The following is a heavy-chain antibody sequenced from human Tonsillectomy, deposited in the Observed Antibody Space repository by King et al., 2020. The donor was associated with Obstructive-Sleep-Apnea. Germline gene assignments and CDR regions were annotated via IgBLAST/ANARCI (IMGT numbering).Heavy chain of an antibody. D-gene: IGHD2-21*02. CDR1: GGTFSSYA. CDR2: IIPIFGPA. V-gene: IGHV1-69*01. CDR3: AREGEYCGGDCYAFDI. Sequence: VQLVESGAEGKKPGSSVKVSCKASGGTFSSYAISWVRRAPGQGLEWVGGIIPIFGPANYAQKFQGRVTITADESTSTAYMVLSSLRSEDTAVYYWAREGEYCGGDCYAFDIWGQGTMVTVSS. J-gene: IGHJ3*02.